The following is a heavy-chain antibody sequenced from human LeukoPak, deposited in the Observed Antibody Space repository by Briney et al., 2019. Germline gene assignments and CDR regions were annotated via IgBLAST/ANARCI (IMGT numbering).Heavy chain of an antibody. Sequence: SETLSLTCTVSGGSISSGNYYWSWIRQPAGKGLEWIGRVYTSGSTNYNPSLKSRVTISVDSSKNQVSLRLNSVTAADTAMYYCAARGYIVVVPAAKGGGPDNSYYYMDVWGKGTTVTISS. V-gene: IGHV4-61*02. J-gene: IGHJ6*03. CDR2: VYTSGST. CDR3: AARGYIVVVPAAKGGGPDNSYYYMDV. D-gene: IGHD2-2*01. CDR1: GGSISSGNYY.